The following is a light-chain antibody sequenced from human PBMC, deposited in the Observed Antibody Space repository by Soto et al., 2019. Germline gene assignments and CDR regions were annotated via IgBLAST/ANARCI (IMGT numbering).Light chain of an antibody. CDR3: CSYTASTTWV. V-gene: IGLV2-11*01. Sequence: QSVLTQPRSVSGCPGQSVTISCNGIGSDVGGYKYVSWYQQHPGEVPKLMIYDVDKRPSGVPHRFSGSKSGNTAFLTISGLQADDEGHYYCCSYTASTTWVFGGGTQLTVL. J-gene: IGLJ3*02. CDR2: DVD. CDR1: GSDVGGYKY.